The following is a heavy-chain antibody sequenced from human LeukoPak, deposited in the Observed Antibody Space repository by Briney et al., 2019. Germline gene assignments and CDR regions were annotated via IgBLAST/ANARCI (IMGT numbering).Heavy chain of an antibody. V-gene: IGHV4-59*12. Sequence: KPSETLSLTCTVSGDSISTYYWSWIRQPPGKGLEWIGYIYYTGSTNYNPSLKSRVTMSVDTSKNQFSLKLSSVTAADTAVYYCARDTSAGGLDYWGQGTLVTVSS. CDR3: ARDTSAGGLDY. CDR2: IYYTGST. CDR1: GDSISTYY. J-gene: IGHJ4*02. D-gene: IGHD6-13*01.